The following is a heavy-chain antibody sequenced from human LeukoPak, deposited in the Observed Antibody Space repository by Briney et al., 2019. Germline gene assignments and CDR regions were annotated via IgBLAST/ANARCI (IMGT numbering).Heavy chain of an antibody. CDR3: ARGGPLEAFDI. CDR2: INPSGGST. CDR1: GYTFSGYY. Sequence: VSVKVSCKASGYTFSGYYMHWVRQAPGQGLEWMGIINPSGGSTSYAQKFQGRVTMTRDTSTSTVYMELSSLRSEDTAVYYCARGGPLEAFDIWGQGTMVTVSS. D-gene: IGHD6-6*01. J-gene: IGHJ3*02. V-gene: IGHV1-46*01.